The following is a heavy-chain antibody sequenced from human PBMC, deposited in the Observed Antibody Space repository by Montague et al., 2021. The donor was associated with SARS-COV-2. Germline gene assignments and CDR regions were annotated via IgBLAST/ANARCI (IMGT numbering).Heavy chain of an antibody. CDR3: ARPFTSDCSGGSCYRGLRFDP. CDR1: GGSISSSSYY. Sequence: SETLSLTCTVSGGSISSSSYYWGWIRQPPGKGLEWIGSNDYSGSTYYNPSLKSRVTISVDTSKNQFSLKLSSVAAADTAVYYCARPFTSDCSGGSCYRGLRFDPWGQGTLVTVSS. CDR2: NDYSGST. J-gene: IGHJ5*02. V-gene: IGHV4-39*01. D-gene: IGHD2-15*01.